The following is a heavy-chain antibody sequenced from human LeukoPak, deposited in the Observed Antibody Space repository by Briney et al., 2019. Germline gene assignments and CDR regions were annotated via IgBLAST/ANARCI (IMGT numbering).Heavy chain of an antibody. CDR3: ARYGDTRFAA. V-gene: IGHV4-59*02. CDR1: GGSVSSYY. CDR2: IYFGGNT. J-gene: IGHJ5*02. D-gene: IGHD2-21*02. Sequence: PSETLTLTCTVSGGSVSSYYWSWIRKPPGEGLELIGFIYFGGNTNYNPSLKSRVTISVDTSKNQFSLKLNSVTAADTAVYYWARYGDTRFAAWGQGTLVTVSS.